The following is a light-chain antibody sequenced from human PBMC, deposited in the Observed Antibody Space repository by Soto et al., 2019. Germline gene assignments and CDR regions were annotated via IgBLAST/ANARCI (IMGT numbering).Light chain of an antibody. J-gene: IGLJ1*01. V-gene: IGLV2-23*02. CDR3: CSYAGSSTWV. CDR2: EVG. CDR1: SSDVRSYNL. Sequence: QSVLTQPASVSGSPGQSITISCTGTSSDVRSYNLVSWYQQYPDKAPKLMIYEVGKRPSGVSNRFSGSKSGNTASLTISGLQAEDEADYYCCSYAGSSTWVFGTGTKVTVL.